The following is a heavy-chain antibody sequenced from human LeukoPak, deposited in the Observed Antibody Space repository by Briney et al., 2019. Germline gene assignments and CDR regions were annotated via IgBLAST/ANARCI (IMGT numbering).Heavy chain of an antibody. D-gene: IGHD3-10*01. J-gene: IGHJ4*02. CDR1: GFTFSSYW. V-gene: IGHV3-7*01. CDR2: IKQDGGEK. Sequence: GGSLRLSCAASGFTFSSYWMSWVRQAPGKGLEWVANIKQDGGEKYYVDSVKGRFTISRDNAKNSLYLQMNSLRAEDTAVYYCARELRVYYGSGSYYPDYWGQGTLVTVSS. CDR3: ARELRVYYGSGSYYPDY.